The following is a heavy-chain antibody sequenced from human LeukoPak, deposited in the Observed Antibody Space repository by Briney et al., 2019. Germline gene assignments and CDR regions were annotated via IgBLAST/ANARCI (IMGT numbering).Heavy chain of an antibody. CDR1: GFTFSSYA. Sequence: GGSLRLSCAASGFTFSSYAMSWVRQAPGKGLEWVSAIGGRGGGTYYADSVKGRFTISRDNSKNTLYLQMNSLRVEDTAVYYCAKGYCSSTYCSLDYWGQGTLVTVSS. CDR2: IGGRGGGT. CDR3: AKGYCSSTYCSLDY. J-gene: IGHJ4*02. D-gene: IGHD2-2*01. V-gene: IGHV3-23*01.